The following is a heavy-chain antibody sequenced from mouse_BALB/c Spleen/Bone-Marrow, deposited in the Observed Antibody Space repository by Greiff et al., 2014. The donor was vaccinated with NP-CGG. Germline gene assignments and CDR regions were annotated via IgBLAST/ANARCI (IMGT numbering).Heavy chain of an antibody. V-gene: IGHV1-5*01. CDR1: GYSFTSYW. CDR3: TRSPTMITTYSGAMDY. D-gene: IGHD2-4*01. Sequence: SGTVLARPGASVKMSCKASGYSFTSYWMHWVKQRPGQGLEWIGAIYPGNSDTSYNQKFKDKAKLTAVSSASTAYMELSSLTNEDSAVYYCTRSPTMITTYSGAMDYWGQGTSVTVSA. CDR2: IYPGNSDT. J-gene: IGHJ4*01.